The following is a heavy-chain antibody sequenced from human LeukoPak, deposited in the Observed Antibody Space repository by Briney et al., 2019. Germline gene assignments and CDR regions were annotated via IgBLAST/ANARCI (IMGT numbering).Heavy chain of an antibody. V-gene: IGHV3-30-3*01. CDR1: GFTFSTYA. CDR3: ARGANYYGSGSYYYEGYFDY. J-gene: IGHJ4*02. D-gene: IGHD3-10*01. CDR2: ISYVGSNK. Sequence: GGSLRLSCAASGFTFSTYAMHWVRQAPGKGLEWVALISYVGSNKFYADSVRGRFTISRDNSKDTLYLQMNSLRAGDTAVYYCARGANYYGSGSYYYEGYFDYWGQGTLVTVSS.